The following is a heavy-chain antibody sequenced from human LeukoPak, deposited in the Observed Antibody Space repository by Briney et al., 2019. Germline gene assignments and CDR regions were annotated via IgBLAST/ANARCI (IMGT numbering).Heavy chain of an antibody. V-gene: IGHV1-3*01. CDR1: GYTFTNYA. CDR3: ARDLMVRGDEDY. D-gene: IGHD3-10*01. CDR2: ISAGNGNT. J-gene: IGHJ4*02. Sequence: ASVKVSCKASGYTFTNYAMHWVRQAPGQSLEWMGWISAGNGNTKYSQNFQGRVTITRDTSASTGYMELSSLRSADTVVYYCARDLMVRGDEDYWGQGTLVTVSS.